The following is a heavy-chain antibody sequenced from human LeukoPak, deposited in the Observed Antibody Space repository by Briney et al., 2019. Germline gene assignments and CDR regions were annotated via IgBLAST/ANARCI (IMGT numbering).Heavy chain of an antibody. CDR2: ISAYNGNT. Sequence: ASVKVSCKPSGYTVTSYGISGVRQAPGQELEWMGWISAYNGNTNYAQKLQGRVTMTTDTSTSTAYMELRSLRSDDTAVYYCARAELLQQYWFERWGQGTLVTVSS. CDR1: GYTVTSYG. V-gene: IGHV1-18*01. CDR3: ARAELLQQYWFER. J-gene: IGHJ5*02. D-gene: IGHD6-13*01.